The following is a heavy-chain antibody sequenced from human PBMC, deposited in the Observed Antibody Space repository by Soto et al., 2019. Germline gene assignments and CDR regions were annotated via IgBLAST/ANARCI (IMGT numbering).Heavy chain of an antibody. D-gene: IGHD6-19*01. J-gene: IGHJ6*02. CDR3: ARATSGWSLNGLDV. CDR2: INPGGGSA. CDR1: GSAITRYY. V-gene: IGHV1-46*01. Sequence: QVDLVQSGAEVKKPGASVTISCKASGSAITRYYIHWVRQAPGRGLGWMGIINPGGGSASYAQKFQDRVTIDKDTSTGTVYMDLRSLRTEDTAVYYCARATSGWSLNGLDVWGQGTTVNVAS.